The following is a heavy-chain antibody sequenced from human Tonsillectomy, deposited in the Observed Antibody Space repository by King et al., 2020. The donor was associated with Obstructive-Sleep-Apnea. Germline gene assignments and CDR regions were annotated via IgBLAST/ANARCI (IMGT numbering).Heavy chain of an antibody. CDR2: ISHDENRK. V-gene: IGHV3-30*18. CDR1: GFTFSNFA. Sequence: QVQLVESGGGVVQPGGSLRLSCAASGFTFSNFAMHWVRQAPGKWLEWVAVISHDENRKYNADSVRGRFTISRDSSKNTLFLQMNSLKPEDTAVYYCAKDHGYSGAQYYFDYWGQGALVTVSS. J-gene: IGHJ4*02. CDR3: AKDHGYSGAQYYFDY. D-gene: IGHD6-25*01.